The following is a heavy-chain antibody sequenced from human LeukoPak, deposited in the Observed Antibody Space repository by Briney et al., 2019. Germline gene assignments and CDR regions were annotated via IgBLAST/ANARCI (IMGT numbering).Heavy chain of an antibody. Sequence: SGGSLRLSCVAPGFAFSSYALHWVRQAPGKGLQYVSGIGNGGSIDYANSVKGRFTISRDNSKNTLYLQMGSLRPEDMAVYYCARDFRYGSGFDFWGQGTLVTVSS. V-gene: IGHV3-64*01. CDR2: IGNGGSI. J-gene: IGHJ4*02. CDR3: ARDFRYGSGFDF. D-gene: IGHD5-18*01. CDR1: GFAFSSYA.